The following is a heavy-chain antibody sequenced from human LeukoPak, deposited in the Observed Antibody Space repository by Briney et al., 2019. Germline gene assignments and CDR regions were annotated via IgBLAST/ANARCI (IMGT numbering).Heavy chain of an antibody. Sequence: PGGSLTLSCSASGFIYSRYSMHWVRKATGKGLEYVSVISSNGGSTYYAASVKRRFTISRDNSKNTLYLQMSSLRAEDTAVYYCVLSTTMVTYFDYWGQGTLVTVSS. CDR1: GFIYSRYS. D-gene: IGHD5-18*01. V-gene: IGHV3-64D*06. CDR3: VLSTTMVTYFDY. J-gene: IGHJ4*02. CDR2: ISSNGGST.